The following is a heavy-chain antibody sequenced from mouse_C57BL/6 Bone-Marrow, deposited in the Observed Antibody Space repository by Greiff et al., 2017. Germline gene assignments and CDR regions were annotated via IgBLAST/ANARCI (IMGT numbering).Heavy chain of an antibody. CDR1: GYAFSSSW. D-gene: IGHD1-1*01. CDR3: ASYEDFYGSRGDLDF. CDR2: LYPGDGDT. V-gene: IGHV1-82*01. Sequence: VMLVESGPELVKPGASVKISCKASGYAFSSSWMNWVKPRPGKGLEWIGRLYPGDGDTNYNGKFKGKATLNADKSSSTAYMQLSSLSSEDSAVYCCASYEDFYGSRGDLDFGGQGTSLTVSS. J-gene: IGHJ2*02.